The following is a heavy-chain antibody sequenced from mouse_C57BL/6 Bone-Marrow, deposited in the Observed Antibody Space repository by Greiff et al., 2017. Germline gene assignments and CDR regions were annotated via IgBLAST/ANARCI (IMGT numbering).Heavy chain of an antibody. CDR1: GYSITSGYY. Sequence: VQLQQSGPGLVKPSQSLSLTCSVTGYSITSGYYWNWIRQFPGNKLEWMGYISYDGSNNYNPSLKNRITITRDPSKNQFFLKLNSVTTEDTATYYCARDVGTGAMDYWGQGTSVTVSS. CDR3: ARDVGTGAMDY. D-gene: IGHD3-3*01. J-gene: IGHJ4*01. V-gene: IGHV3-6*01. CDR2: ISYDGSN.